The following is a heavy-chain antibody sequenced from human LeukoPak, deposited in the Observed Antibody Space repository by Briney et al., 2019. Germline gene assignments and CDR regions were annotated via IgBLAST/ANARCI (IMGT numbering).Heavy chain of an antibody. J-gene: IGHJ5*02. CDR2: IYHSGST. D-gene: IGHD4-17*01. CDR3: ARAPYGDYGENWFDT. V-gene: IGHV4-38-2*01. CDR1: GYSISSGFY. Sequence: PSETLSLTCAVSGYSISSGFYWGWIRQPPGKGLEWIGSIYHSGSTQYNPSLKSRLTISVDMSKNQFSLKLSSVTAADTAVYYCARAPYGDYGENWFDTWGQGTLVTVS.